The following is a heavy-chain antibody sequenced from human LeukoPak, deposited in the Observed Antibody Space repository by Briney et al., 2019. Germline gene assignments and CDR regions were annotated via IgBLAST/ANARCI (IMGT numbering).Heavy chain of an antibody. J-gene: IGHJ4*02. V-gene: IGHV3-48*03. Sequence: GGSLRLSCAASGFTVSSYEMNWVRQAPGKGLEWVSYIDSSGSNIHYADSVKGRFTISRDNAKNSLYLQMNSLRAEDTAVYYCARDLYSYGSSDYWGQGALVTVSS. CDR1: GFTVSSYE. CDR3: ARDLYSYGSSDY. CDR2: IDSSGSNI. D-gene: IGHD5-18*01.